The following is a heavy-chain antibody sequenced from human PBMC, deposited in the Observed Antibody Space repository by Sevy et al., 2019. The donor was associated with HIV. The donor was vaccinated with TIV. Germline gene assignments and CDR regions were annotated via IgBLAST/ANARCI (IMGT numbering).Heavy chain of an antibody. J-gene: IGHJ4*02. V-gene: IGHV3-7*01. CDR1: GFTFSSYW. Sequence: GGSLRLSCAASGFTFSSYWMSWVRQAPGKGLEWVANIKQDGSEKYYVDSVKGRFTISRDNAKNSLYLQMNSLRAEDTAVYYCARSVGLLWFGELIYYFDYWGQGTLVTVSS. CDR2: IKQDGSEK. CDR3: ARSVGLLWFGELIYYFDY. D-gene: IGHD3-10*01.